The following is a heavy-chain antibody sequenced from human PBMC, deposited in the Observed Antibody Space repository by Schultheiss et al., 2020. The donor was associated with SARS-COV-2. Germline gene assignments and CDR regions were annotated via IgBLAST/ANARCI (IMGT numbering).Heavy chain of an antibody. CDR3: ARAGIAVARFDY. D-gene: IGHD6-19*01. CDR1: GGSISSGSYY. V-gene: IGHV4-61*01. CDR2: IYYSGST. J-gene: IGHJ4*02. Sequence: SETLSLTCTVSGGSISSGSYYWSWIRQPPGKGLEWIGYIYYSGSTYYNPSLKSRVTISVDTSKNQFSLKLSSVTAADTAVYYCARAGIAVARFDYWGQGTLVTVSS.